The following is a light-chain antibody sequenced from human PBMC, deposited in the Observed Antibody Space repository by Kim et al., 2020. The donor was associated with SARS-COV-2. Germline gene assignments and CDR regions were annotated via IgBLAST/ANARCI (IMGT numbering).Light chain of an antibody. CDR3: QQYNSVPRT. V-gene: IGKV1-12*01. Sequence: ASVGDGVTITCRASQGISSWLAWYQQRPGKVPKLLIYAASSLQRGVPSRFSGSGSGTDFTLTISSLQPEDFATYYCQQYNSVPRTFGQGTKVDIK. CDR2: AAS. J-gene: IGKJ1*01. CDR1: QGISSW.